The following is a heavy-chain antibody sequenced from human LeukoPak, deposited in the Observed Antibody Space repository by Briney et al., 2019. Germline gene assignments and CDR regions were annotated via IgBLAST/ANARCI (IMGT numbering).Heavy chain of an antibody. J-gene: IGHJ5*02. CDR3: AKDKGYSSGWYLLDP. CDR2: ISGSGDNT. CDR1: GFTFSTYA. V-gene: IGHV3-23*01. D-gene: IGHD6-19*01. Sequence: GGSLRLSCAASGFTFSTYAMNWVRQASGKGLEWVSAISGSGDNTYHADSVKGRFSISRDNSKNTLYLQMNNLRAEDTAVYYCAKDKGYSSGWYLLDPWGQGTLVTVSS.